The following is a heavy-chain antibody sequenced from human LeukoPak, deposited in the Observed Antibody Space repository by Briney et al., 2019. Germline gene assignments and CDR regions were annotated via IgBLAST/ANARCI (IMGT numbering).Heavy chain of an antibody. Sequence: PSETLSLTCTVSGGSISSYYWSWIRQPPGKGLEGIGYIYYSGSTNYNPSLKSRVTISVDTSKNQFSLKLSSVTAADTAVYYCASSAGYDILTAYLLDYWGQGTLVTVSS. J-gene: IGHJ4*02. CDR2: IYYSGST. V-gene: IGHV4-59*08. CDR1: GGSISSYY. D-gene: IGHD3-9*01. CDR3: ASSAGYDILTAYLLDY.